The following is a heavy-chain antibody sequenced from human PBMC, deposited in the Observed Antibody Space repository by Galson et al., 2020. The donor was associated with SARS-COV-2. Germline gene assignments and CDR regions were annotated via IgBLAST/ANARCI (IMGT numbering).Heavy chain of an antibody. Sequence: GGSLRLSCAASGFTLSNYWMSWVRQAPGKGLEWVANIKQGGGDTHYVDSVKGRFTISRDNAENSLYLQMNSLRAEDTALYFCARTYYEDKSVYRPFDPGAQGPLVTVSS. CDR1: GFTLSNYW. D-gene: IGHD3-22*01. J-gene: IGHJ5*02. CDR3: ARTYYEDKSVYRPFDP. CDR2: IKQGGGDT. V-gene: IGHV3-7*03.